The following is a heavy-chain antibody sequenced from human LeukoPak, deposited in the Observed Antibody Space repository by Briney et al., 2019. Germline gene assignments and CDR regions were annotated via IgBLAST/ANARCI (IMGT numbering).Heavy chain of an antibody. Sequence: ASVKVSCKASGYTFTSYDINWVRQATGQGLEWMGWMNPNSGNTGYAQKFQGRVTMTRNTSISTAYMELSSLRSEDTAVYYCARVRQSSGSYRKVLDYWGQGTLVTVS. CDR2: MNPNSGNT. CDR1: GYTFTSYD. J-gene: IGHJ4*02. D-gene: IGHD3-10*01. CDR3: ARVRQSSGSYRKVLDY. V-gene: IGHV1-8*01.